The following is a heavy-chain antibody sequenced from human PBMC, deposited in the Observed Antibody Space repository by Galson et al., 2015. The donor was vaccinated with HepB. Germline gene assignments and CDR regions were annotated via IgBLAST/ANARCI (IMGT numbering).Heavy chain of an antibody. CDR3: ARDGGRAAAGYYDYYGMDV. CDR1: GFTVSSNY. Sequence: SLRLSCAASGFTVSSNYMSWVRQAPGKGLEWVSVIYSGGSTYYADSVKGRFTISRHNSKNTLYLQMNSLRAEDTAVYYCARDGGRAAAGYYDYYGMDVWGQGTTVTVSS. J-gene: IGHJ6*02. CDR2: IYSGGST. V-gene: IGHV3-53*04. D-gene: IGHD6-13*01.